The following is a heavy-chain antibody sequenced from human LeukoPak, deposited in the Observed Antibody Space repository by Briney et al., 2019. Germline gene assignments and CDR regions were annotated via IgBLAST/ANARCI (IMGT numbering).Heavy chain of an antibody. J-gene: IGHJ4*02. Sequence: PGGSLRLSCEGSGFTFRDYQMSWIRQAPGKGLEWVSVIYSGGSTYYADSVKGRFTISRDNSKNTLYLQMNSLRAEDTAVYYCARDYPRDSGSYWVDYWAQGTLVTVSS. CDR2: IYSGGST. CDR3: ARDYPRDSGSYWVDY. D-gene: IGHD1-26*01. CDR1: GFTFRDYQ. V-gene: IGHV3-66*01.